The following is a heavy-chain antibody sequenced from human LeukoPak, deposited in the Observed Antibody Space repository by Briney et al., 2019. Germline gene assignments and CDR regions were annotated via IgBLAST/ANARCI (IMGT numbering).Heavy chain of an antibody. D-gene: IGHD2-2*01. CDR2: FDPEDGET. CDR1: GYTLTELS. Sequence: ASVKVSCKVSGYTLTELSMHWVRQAPGKGLEWMGGFDPEDGETIYAQKFQGRVTMTEDTSTDTAYMELSSLRSEDTAVYYCATSTLYCSSTSCYVKAFDYWGQGTLVTVSS. J-gene: IGHJ4*02. CDR3: ATSTLYCSSTSCYVKAFDY. V-gene: IGHV1-24*01.